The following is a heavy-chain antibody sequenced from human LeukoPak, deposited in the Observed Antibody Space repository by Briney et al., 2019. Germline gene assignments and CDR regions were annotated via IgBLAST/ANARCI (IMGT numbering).Heavy chain of an antibody. CDR2: INHSRST. D-gene: IGHD3-22*01. CDR1: GGSFSGYY. V-gene: IGHV4-34*01. CDR3: ARAGDSSGYCDS. Sequence: SETLSLTCAVYGGSFSGYYWSWIRQPPGKGLEWIGEINHSRSTNYSPSLKSRVTISVDTSKNQFSLKLSSVTAADTAVYYCARAGDSSGYCDSWGQGTLVTVSS. J-gene: IGHJ4*02.